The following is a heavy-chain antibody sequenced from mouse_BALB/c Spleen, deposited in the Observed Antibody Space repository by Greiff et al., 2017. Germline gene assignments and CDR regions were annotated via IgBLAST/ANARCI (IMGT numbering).Heavy chain of an antibody. Sequence: EVKVVESGGGLVQPGGSMKLSCAASGFTFSDSWMDWVRLSPEKGLEWVAEIRTKANNHAIYYAESVKGRFTISRDDSKSGVYLQMNSLRAEDTGVYYCTRPLISHFDFWGQGTTLTVSS. CDR3: TRPLISHFDF. CDR2: IRTKANNHAI. D-gene: IGHD6-1*01. V-gene: IGHV6-6*01. CDR1: GFTFSDSW. J-gene: IGHJ2*01.